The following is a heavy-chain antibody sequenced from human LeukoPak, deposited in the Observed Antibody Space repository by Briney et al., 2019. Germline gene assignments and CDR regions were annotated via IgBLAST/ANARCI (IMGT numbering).Heavy chain of an antibody. J-gene: IGHJ4*02. D-gene: IGHD3-10*01. Sequence: GASVKVSCKASGYTFTSYGISWVRQAPGQGLEWMGWISAYNGNTNYAQKLQGRVTMATDTSTSTAYMELRGLRSDDTAVYYCAMSRRGELAIDYWGQGTLVTVSS. CDR1: GYTFTSYG. V-gene: IGHV1-18*01. CDR2: ISAYNGNT. CDR3: AMSRRGELAIDY.